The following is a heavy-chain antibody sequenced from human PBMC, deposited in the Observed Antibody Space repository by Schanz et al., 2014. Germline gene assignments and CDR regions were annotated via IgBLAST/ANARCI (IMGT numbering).Heavy chain of an antibody. V-gene: IGHV3-23*01. Sequence: EVHLLESGGGLVQPGGSLRLSCAASGFSFGTYAMSWVRQAPGKGLLWVSAISASGGTTYYADSVKGRFTISRDNSKNTLYLQMNSLRAEDTAVYFCAKDLGVDCGDGCFNWYFDLWGRGTLVTVSS. CDR2: ISASGGTT. CDR3: AKDLGVDCGDGCFNWYFDL. J-gene: IGHJ2*01. CDR1: GFSFGTYA. D-gene: IGHD2-21*02.